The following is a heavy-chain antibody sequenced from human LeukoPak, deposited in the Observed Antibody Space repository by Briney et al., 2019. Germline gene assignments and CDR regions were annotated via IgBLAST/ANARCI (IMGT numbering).Heavy chain of an antibody. D-gene: IGHD3-10*01. V-gene: IGHV1-46*01. Sequence: ASVKVSCKAFGYTFTGYWMHWVRQAPGQGLEWMGIINPSGGSTSYAQKFQGRVTMTRDTSTSTVYMELSSLRSEDTAVYYCARWFGESNWFDPWGEGTLVTVSS. J-gene: IGHJ5*02. CDR2: INPSGGST. CDR3: ARWFGESNWFDP. CDR1: GYTFTGYW.